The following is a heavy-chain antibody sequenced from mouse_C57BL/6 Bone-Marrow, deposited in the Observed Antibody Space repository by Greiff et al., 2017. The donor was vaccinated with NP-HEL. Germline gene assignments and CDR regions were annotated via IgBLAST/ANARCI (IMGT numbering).Heavy chain of an antibody. J-gene: IGHJ3*01. Sequence: VQRVESGAELMKPGASVKLSCKATGYTFTGYWIEWVKQRPGHGLEWIGEILPGSGSTNYNEKFKGKATFTADTSSNTAYMQLSSLTTEDSAIYYCARALSIYYDYDVAYWGQGTLVTVSA. CDR1: GYTFTGYW. V-gene: IGHV1-9*01. CDR3: ARALSIYYDYDVAY. CDR2: ILPGSGST. D-gene: IGHD2-4*01.